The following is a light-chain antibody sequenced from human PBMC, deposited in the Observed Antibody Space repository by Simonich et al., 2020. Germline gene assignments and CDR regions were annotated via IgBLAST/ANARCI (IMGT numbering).Light chain of an antibody. J-gene: IGLJ3*02. V-gene: IGLV2-14*01. CDR3: SSYTSSSTLV. CDR2: DVS. Sequence: QSALTQPASVSGSPVQSITISCTGTSSEVGGYNYVSWYQQTPGIAPKLMIYDVSKRPSGVSNRFSGSKAGNTASLTISGLQAEDEADYYCSSYTSSSTLVFGGGTKLTVL. CDR1: SSEVGGYNY.